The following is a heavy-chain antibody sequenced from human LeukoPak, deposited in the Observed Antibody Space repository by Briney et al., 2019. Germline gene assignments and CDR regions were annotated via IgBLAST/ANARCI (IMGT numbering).Heavy chain of an antibody. V-gene: IGHV1-2*02. Sequence: ASVKVSCKASGYTFTGYYMHWVRQDPGQGLEWMGWINPNSGGTNYAQKFQGRVTMTRDTSISTAYMELSRLRSDDTAVYYCARGPVVVAATPGSTYFDYWGQGTLVTVSS. CDR3: ARGPVVVAATPGSTYFDY. CDR2: INPNSGGT. CDR1: GYTFTGYY. J-gene: IGHJ4*02. D-gene: IGHD2-15*01.